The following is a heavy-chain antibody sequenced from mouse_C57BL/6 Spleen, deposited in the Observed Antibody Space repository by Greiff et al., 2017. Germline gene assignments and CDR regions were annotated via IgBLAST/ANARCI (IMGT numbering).Heavy chain of an antibody. D-gene: IGHD2-5*01. Sequence: VQLQQSGAELVKPGASVTLSCKASGYTFTSYWMHWVKQRPGRGLEWIGRIDPNSGGTTYNEKFKSKDTLTADKSSSTAYMQLSSLTSEDSAVYYCARAYRNYPYYCDYWGQGTTLTVSS. CDR3: ARAYRNYPYYCDY. V-gene: IGHV1-72*01. CDR1: GYTFTSYW. J-gene: IGHJ2*01. CDR2: IDPNSGGT.